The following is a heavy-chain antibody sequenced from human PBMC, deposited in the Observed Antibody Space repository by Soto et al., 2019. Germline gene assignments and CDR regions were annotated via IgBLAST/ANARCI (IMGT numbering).Heavy chain of an antibody. CDR2: ISNIGIT. CDR3: TTQGFGGLHGLVDV. CDR1: GGSISSISNHFSNHY. V-gene: IGHV4-61*05. J-gene: IGHJ6*02. Sequence: PSETLSLTXTVSGGSISSISNHFSNHYCSWIRLSPGKGLEWIGYISNIGITRYNPSLKSRVSISVDTSKNQFSLKLTSVTAADTAVYYCTTQGFGGLHGLVDVWGQGTTVTVSS. D-gene: IGHD3-10*01.